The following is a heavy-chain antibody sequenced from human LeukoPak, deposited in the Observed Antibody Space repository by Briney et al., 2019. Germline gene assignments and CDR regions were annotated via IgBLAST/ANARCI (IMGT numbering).Heavy chain of an antibody. J-gene: IGHJ4*02. V-gene: IGHV4-30-4*01. CDR3: ASSTSYYDSSGYLADY. CDR2: IYYSGSA. D-gene: IGHD3-22*01. Sequence: PSQTLSLTCTVSGGSISSGDYYWSWIRQPPGQGLEWIRYIYYSGSANYNPSLKSRVTISVDTSKNQSSLKLSSVTAADTAVYYCASSTSYYDSSGYLADYWGQGTLVTVSS. CDR1: GGSISSGDYY.